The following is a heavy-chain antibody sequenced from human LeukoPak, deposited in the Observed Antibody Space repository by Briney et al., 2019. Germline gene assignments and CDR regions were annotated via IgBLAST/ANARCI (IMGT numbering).Heavy chain of an antibody. Sequence: GASVKVSCTASGYTFTSYGISWVRQAPGQGLEWMGWISAYNGNTNYAQKLQGRVTMTADTSTSTAYMELRSLRSDDTAVYYCARDTTYYDSSGYSKRFDYWGQGTLVTVSS. V-gene: IGHV1-18*01. CDR2: ISAYNGNT. CDR1: GYTFTSYG. J-gene: IGHJ4*02. D-gene: IGHD3-22*01. CDR3: ARDTTYYDSSGYSKRFDY.